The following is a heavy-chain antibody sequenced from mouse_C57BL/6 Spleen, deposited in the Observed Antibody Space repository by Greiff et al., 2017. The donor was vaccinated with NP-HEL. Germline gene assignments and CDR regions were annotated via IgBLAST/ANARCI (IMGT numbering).Heavy chain of an antibody. J-gene: IGHJ2*01. D-gene: IGHD1-1*01. Sequence: EVQLQQSGAELVRPGASVKLSCTASGFNIKDYYMHWVKQRPEQGLEWIGRIDPEDGDTEYAPKLQGQATMTADTSSNTAYLQLTSLTSEDTAVYYWTPGSITTVVAGGYWGQGTTLTVSS. CDR2: IDPEDGDT. CDR3: TPGSITTVVAGGY. V-gene: IGHV14-1*01. CDR1: GFNIKDYY.